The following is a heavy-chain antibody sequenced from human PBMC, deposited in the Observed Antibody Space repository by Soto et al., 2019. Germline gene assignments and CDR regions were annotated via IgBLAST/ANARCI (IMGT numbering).Heavy chain of an antibody. Sequence: EVQLVESGGGLVKPGGSLRLSCAASGFSFSTYTMNWVRQAPGKGLEWVSSITSSSSYIYYADSVKGRFTISRDNAKNSLYLQMNSLRAEDTAAYFCVRELSGIAVTGIGDFWGQGTLVTVSS. CDR1: GFSFSTYT. J-gene: IGHJ4*02. V-gene: IGHV3-21*02. CDR2: ITSSSSYI. CDR3: VRELSGIAVTGIGDF. D-gene: IGHD6-19*01.